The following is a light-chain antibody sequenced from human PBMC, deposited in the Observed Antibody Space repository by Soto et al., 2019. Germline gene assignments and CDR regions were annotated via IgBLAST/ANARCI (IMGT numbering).Light chain of an antibody. Sequence: EVLTTQSPATLSVSPGERATLSCRASQGLGTNLAWYQQKPGQAPRLLIYAASTRATGVPGRFSGSGSGTEFTLTISSLQSEDFAVYYCQQYTHWPLTFGGGTMVDIX. CDR2: AAS. V-gene: IGKV3-15*01. CDR1: QGLGTN. J-gene: IGKJ4*01. CDR3: QQYTHWPLT.